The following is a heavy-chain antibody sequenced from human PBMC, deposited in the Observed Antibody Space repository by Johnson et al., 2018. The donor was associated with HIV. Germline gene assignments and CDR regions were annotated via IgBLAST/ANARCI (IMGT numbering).Heavy chain of an antibody. J-gene: IGHJ3*02. CDR2: IKSKTDGGTT. CDR3: ARVHQQWLEGVGAFDI. V-gene: IGHV3-15*01. CDR1: GFTFSNAW. D-gene: IGHD6-19*01. Sequence: VQLVESGGGLVKPGGSLRLSCAASGFTFSNAWMSWVRQAPGKGLEWVGRIKSKTDGGTTDYAAPVKGRFTISRENAKNSLFLQMNSLRAGDTAVYYCARVHQQWLEGVGAFDIWGQGTMVTVSS.